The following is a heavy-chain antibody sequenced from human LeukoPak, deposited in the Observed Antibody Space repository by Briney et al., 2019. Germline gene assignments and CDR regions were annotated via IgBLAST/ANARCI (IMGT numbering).Heavy chain of an antibody. V-gene: IGHV3-33*01. D-gene: IGHD3/OR15-3a*01. Sequence: PGGSLRLSCAASGFTFSSYGMDWVRQAPGKGLEGVAVIWYGGSKKYYADSVQGRFTIPRHNSKSTLYPQMNSLQAEDTAVDYFARSGLRAAYYYYMDVWGKGTTVTVSS. CDR1: GFTFSSYG. J-gene: IGHJ6*03. CDR3: ARSGLRAAYYYYMDV. CDR2: IWYGGSKK.